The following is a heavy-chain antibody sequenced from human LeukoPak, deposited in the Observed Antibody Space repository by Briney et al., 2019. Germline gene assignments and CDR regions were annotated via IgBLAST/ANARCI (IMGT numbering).Heavy chain of an antibody. D-gene: IGHD1-1*01. V-gene: IGHV3-33*01. CDR2: IWCDGSDS. CDR3: ARALESRYFDL. Sequence: GGSLRLSCAASGFTFSTYVMHWVRQAPGKGLEWVAAIWCDGSDSYYAGSVRGRFTISRDSSKTTLYLQMNSLRTEDTALYYCARALESRYFDLWGRGTLVTVSS. J-gene: IGHJ2*01. CDR1: GFTFSTYV.